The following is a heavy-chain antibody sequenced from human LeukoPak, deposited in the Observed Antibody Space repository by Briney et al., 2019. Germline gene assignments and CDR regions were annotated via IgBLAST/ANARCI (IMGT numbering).Heavy chain of an antibody. V-gene: IGHV1-8*02. J-gene: IGHJ6*02. Sequence: GASVNVSCKASGGTFSSYAISWVRQAPGQGLEWMGWMNPNSGNTGYAQKFQGRVTMTRNTSISTAYMELSSLRSEDTAVYYCARDRADYYDSSGYYPFSYYYYYGMDVWGQGTTVTVSS. CDR2: MNPNSGNT. CDR1: GGTFSSYA. D-gene: IGHD3-22*01. CDR3: ARDRADYYDSSGYYPFSYYYYYGMDV.